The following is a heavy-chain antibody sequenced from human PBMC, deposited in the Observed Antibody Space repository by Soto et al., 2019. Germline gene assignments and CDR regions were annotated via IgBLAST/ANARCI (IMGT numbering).Heavy chain of an antibody. V-gene: IGHV4-34*02. J-gene: IGHJ5*02. CDR2: INHSGST. CDR1: VGSFTGYY. CDR3: ARGRIGFDP. Sequence: QVQLQQWGAGLLKPSETLSLTCAVQVGSFTGYYWSWIRQPPGKGLEWIAEINHSGSTNYNPSLKTRVTISVDTPKNQFSLKLNSVTAADTAVYFCARGRIGFDPWGQGTLVTVSS. D-gene: IGHD2-15*01.